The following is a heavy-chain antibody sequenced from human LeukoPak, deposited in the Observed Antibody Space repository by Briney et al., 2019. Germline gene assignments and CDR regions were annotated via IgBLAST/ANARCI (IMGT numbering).Heavy chain of an antibody. CDR1: GYTFTGYY. V-gene: IGHV1-2*02. CDR3: ARNLYYDFWSGYSKGNWFDP. D-gene: IGHD3-3*01. CDR2: INPNSGGT. J-gene: IGHJ5*02. Sequence: ASVKVSCKASGYTFTGYYMHWVRQAPGQGLEWMGWINPNSGGTNYAQKFQGRVTMTRNTSISTAYMELSRLRSDDTAVYYCARNLYYDFWSGYSKGNWFDPWGQGTLVTVSS.